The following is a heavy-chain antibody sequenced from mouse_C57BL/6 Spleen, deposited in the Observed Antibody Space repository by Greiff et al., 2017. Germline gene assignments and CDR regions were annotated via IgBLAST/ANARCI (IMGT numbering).Heavy chain of an antibody. CDR3: ARSGTTVVAPRFAY. V-gene: IGHV1-81*01. CDR1: GYTFTSYG. J-gene: IGHJ3*01. Sequence: VQGVESGAELARPGASVKLSCKASGYTFTSYGISWVKQRTGQGLEWIGEIYPRSGNTYYNEKFKGKATLTADKSSSTAYMELRSLTSEDSAVYFCARSGTTVVAPRFAYWGQGTLVTVSA. D-gene: IGHD1-1*01. CDR2: IYPRSGNT.